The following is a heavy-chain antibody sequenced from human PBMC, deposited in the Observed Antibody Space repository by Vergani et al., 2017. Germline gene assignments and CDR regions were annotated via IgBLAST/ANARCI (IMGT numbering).Heavy chain of an antibody. V-gene: IGHV1-69*01. CDR3: ARDLGYCSGGSCYRYMDV. CDR2: IIPIFGTA. J-gene: IGHJ6*03. Sequence: QVQLVQSGAEVKKPGSSVKVSCKASGGTFSSYAISWVRQTPGQGLEWMGGIIPIFGTANYAQKFQGRVTITADESTSTAYMELSSLRSEDTAVYYYARDLGYCSGGSCYRYMDVWGKGTTVTVSS. D-gene: IGHD2-15*01. CDR1: GGTFSSYA.